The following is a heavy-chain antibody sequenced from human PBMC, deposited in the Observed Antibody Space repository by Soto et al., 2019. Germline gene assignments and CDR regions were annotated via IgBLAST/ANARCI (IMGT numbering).Heavy chain of an antibody. CDR1: GFTFTTFG. Sequence: QVQLLESGGGVVQPGGSLRLSCTASGFTFTTFGMNWVRQAPGKGLEWVALISYDGDNKYYSDSVKGRFTISRDNYKNTLSLQMNSLRAEDTAVYYCAKELQAYGDYNSYDYCMDVWGPGTTVSVSS. CDR2: ISYDGDNK. CDR3: AKELQAYGDYNSYDYCMDV. J-gene: IGHJ6*02. V-gene: IGHV3-30*18. D-gene: IGHD4-17*01.